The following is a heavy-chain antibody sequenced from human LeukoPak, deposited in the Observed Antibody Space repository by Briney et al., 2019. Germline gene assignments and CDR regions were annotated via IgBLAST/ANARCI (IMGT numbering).Heavy chain of an antibody. CDR1: GFIFSNYA. CDR3: AKYAGFRVPWIQLWSHFDY. D-gene: IGHD5-18*01. CDR2: VNGSGDTT. V-gene: IGHV3-23*01. J-gene: IGHJ4*02. Sequence: PGGSLRLSCAASGFIFSNYAMSWVRQAPGKGPEWVSAVNGSGDTTYYAGSVKGRFTISRDNSKNTLYLQMNSLRAEDTAVYYCAKYAGFRVPWIQLWSHFDYWGQGTLVTVPS.